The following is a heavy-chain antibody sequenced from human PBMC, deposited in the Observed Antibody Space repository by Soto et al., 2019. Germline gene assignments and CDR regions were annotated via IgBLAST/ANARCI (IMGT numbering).Heavy chain of an antibody. Sequence: ESGGGLVQPGGSLRLSCAASGFTFRSFWMSWVRQAPGKGLEWVANINQDGSQKHYVQSVKGRCTISRDNAKNSVYLEMNSLRADDTAVYYCARYFDWVYDYWGQGTLVTVSS. D-gene: IGHD3-9*01. J-gene: IGHJ4*02. CDR2: INQDGSQK. V-gene: IGHV3-7*01. CDR1: GFTFRSFW. CDR3: ARYFDWVYDY.